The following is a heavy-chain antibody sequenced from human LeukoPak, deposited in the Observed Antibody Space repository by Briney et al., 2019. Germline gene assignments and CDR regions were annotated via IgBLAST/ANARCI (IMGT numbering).Heavy chain of an antibody. D-gene: IGHD6-6*01. CDR2: IYYSGST. CDR3: ARASARQYYYYYYGMDV. J-gene: IGHJ6*02. Sequence: SGTLSLTCTASGVSISSYARSWIRQPPGKGLEWIGSIYYSGSTNYNPSLKSRVTISVDTSKNQFSLKLSSVTAADTAVYYCARASARQYYYYYYGMDVWGQGTTVTVSS. V-gene: IGHV4-59*01. CDR1: GVSISSYA.